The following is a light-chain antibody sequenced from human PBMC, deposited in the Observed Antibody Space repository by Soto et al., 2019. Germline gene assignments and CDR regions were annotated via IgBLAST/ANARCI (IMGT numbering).Light chain of an antibody. Sequence: EIVLTQSPATLSLSPGERATLSCRASQSVSSYLAWYQQKPGQAPRLLIYDASNRATGIPARFSGSGSGTDFTLTISSLEPEDFAVYYCQQGLTFGPGTKWIS. J-gene: IGKJ3*01. CDR1: QSVSSY. CDR3: QQGLT. CDR2: DAS. V-gene: IGKV3-11*01.